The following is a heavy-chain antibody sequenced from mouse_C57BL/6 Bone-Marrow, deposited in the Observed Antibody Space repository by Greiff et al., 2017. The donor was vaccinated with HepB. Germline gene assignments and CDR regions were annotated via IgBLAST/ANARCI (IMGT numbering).Heavy chain of an antibody. CDR2: FYPGSGSI. CDR1: GYTFTEYT. D-gene: IGHD1-1*01. Sequence: VQLQQSGAELVKPGASVKLSCKASGYTFTEYTIHWVKQRSGQGLEWIGWFYPGSGSIKYNEKFKDKATLTADKSSSTVYMELSRLTSEDSAVYFCARHKESLNYYGSSSWFAYWGQGTLVTVSA. J-gene: IGHJ3*01. V-gene: IGHV1-62-2*01. CDR3: ARHKESLNYYGSSSWFAY.